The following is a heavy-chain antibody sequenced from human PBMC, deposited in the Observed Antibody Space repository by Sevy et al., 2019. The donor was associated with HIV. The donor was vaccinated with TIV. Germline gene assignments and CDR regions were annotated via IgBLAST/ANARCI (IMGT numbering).Heavy chain of an antibody. D-gene: IGHD3-10*01. Sequence: SESLSLTCAVSGYSISSGYYWGWIRQPPGKGLEWIGSIYHSGSTYYNPSLKSRVTISVDTSKNQFSLKLSSVTAADTAVYYCARGDRYGSGGDYWGQGTLVTVSS. CDR3: ARGDRYGSGGDY. J-gene: IGHJ4*02. CDR2: IYHSGST. CDR1: GYSISSGYY. V-gene: IGHV4-38-2*01.